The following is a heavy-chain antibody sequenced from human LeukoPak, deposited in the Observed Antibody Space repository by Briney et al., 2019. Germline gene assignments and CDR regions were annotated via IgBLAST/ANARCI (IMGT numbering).Heavy chain of an antibody. CDR3: ARELWFANAPGSWLDP. Sequence: SETLSLTCVVSGDSISSGAYSWSWIRQPPGRGLELIGYIFHTGSTFYNPSLKSRLTISVDNSKNQFSLRLSSVTAADTAVYYCARELWFANAPGSWLDPWGQGTLVTVSS. J-gene: IGHJ5*02. D-gene: IGHD3-10*01. CDR1: GDSISSGAYS. V-gene: IGHV4-30-2*01. CDR2: IFHTGST.